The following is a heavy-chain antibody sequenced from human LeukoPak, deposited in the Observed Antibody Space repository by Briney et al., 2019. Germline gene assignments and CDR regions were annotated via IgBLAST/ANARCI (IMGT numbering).Heavy chain of an antibody. CDR1: GYTFTSYG. CDR3: ARDLSTVTTANYFDY. D-gene: IGHD4-17*01. V-gene: IGHV1-2*02. J-gene: IGHJ4*02. Sequence: GASVKVSCKASGYTFTSYGISWVRQAPGQGLEWMGWINPNSGGTNYAQKFQGRVTMTRDTSISTAYMELSRLRSDDTAVYYCARDLSTVTTANYFDYWGQGTLVTVSS. CDR2: INPNSGGT.